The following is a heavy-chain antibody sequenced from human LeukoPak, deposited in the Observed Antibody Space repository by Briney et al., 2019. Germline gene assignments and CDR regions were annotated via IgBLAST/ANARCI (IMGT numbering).Heavy chain of an antibody. CDR1: GYSIRSGYF. Sequence: PSETLSLTCSVSGYSIRSGYFWGWIRQSPGKGLEWIGSNSHSGAPYYNPSLQSRVTISVDTSNNQFSLKLNFVTAADTAVYYCARVYYHGTGSNFFDYWGQGVLVTVSS. J-gene: IGHJ4*02. D-gene: IGHD3-10*01. V-gene: IGHV4-38-2*02. CDR2: NSHSGAP. CDR3: ARVYYHGTGSNFFDY.